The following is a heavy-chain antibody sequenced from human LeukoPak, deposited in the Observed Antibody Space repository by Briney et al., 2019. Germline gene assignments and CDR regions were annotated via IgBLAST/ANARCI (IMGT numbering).Heavy chain of an antibody. CDR1: GFTFSSYG. J-gene: IGHJ4*02. CDR2: ISYDGSNK. D-gene: IGHD3-9*01. Sequence: GRSLRLSCAASGFTFSSYGMHWVRQAPGKGLEWVAVISYDGSNKYYADSVKGRFTISRDNSKNTLYPQMNSLRAEDTAVYYCAKDLTYYDILTGYSHWGQGTLVTVSS. V-gene: IGHV3-30*18. CDR3: AKDLTYYDILTGYSH.